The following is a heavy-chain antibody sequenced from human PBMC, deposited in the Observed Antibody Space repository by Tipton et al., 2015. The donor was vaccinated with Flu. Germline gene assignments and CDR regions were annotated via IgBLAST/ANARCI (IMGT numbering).Heavy chain of an antibody. V-gene: IGHV3-23*01. D-gene: IGHD5/OR15-5a*01. CDR2: LSGGGGGT. J-gene: IGHJ4*02. CDR3: AKVIPEIVSGLDY. Sequence: SLRLSCAASGFSVSSNYMIWVRQAPGKGLEWVSFLSGGGGGTKYADSVKGRFTISRDNSKNTLYLQMNSLRAEDTAIYYCAKVIPEIVSGLDYWGQGTLVTVSS. CDR1: GFSVSSNY.